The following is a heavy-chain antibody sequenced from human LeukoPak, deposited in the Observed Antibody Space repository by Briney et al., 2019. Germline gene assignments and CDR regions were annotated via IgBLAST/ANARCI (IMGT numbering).Heavy chain of an antibody. CDR1: GFTFSSYG. Sequence: GGSLRLSCAASGFTFSSYGMSWVRQTPGKGLEWVSVISGNGHDTFYIDSVKGRFTISRDNSMNTLYLQMNSLGAEDTALYYCARDRVAGTSPKMDSWGQGTLVTVSS. CDR2: ISGNGHDT. D-gene: IGHD1-7*01. V-gene: IGHV3-23*01. J-gene: IGHJ4*02. CDR3: ARDRVAGTSPKMDS.